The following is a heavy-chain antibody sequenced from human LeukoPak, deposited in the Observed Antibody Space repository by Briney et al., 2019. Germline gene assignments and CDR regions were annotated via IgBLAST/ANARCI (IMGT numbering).Heavy chain of an antibody. V-gene: IGHV1-69*04. CDR3: ARDSHYIVVVPAAMNPKEPYGMDV. J-gene: IGHJ6*01. CDR2: IIPIVGIT. CDR1: GDTFTSYA. D-gene: IGHD2-2*01. Sequence: ASVKVSCKASGDTFTSYAISWVRQAPGQGLEWMGRIIPIVGITNYAQKFQGRVTMTADKSTSTAYMELSSLRSEDTAVYYCARDSHYIVVVPAAMNPKEPYGMDVWGQGTTVTVSS.